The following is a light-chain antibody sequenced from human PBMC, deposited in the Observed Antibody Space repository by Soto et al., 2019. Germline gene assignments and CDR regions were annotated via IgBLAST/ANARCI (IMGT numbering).Light chain of an antibody. CDR2: GAS. CDR3: QQYGDSPPRT. V-gene: IGKV3-20*01. CDR1: QSVSSSY. Sequence: EIVLTQSPGTLSLSPGERATLSCRASQSVSSSYLAWYQQKPGQAPRLLIYGASSRATGIPDRFSGSGSGTDFTLTISRLEPEDFAVYYCQQYGDSPPRTFGQGTKVEIK. J-gene: IGKJ1*01.